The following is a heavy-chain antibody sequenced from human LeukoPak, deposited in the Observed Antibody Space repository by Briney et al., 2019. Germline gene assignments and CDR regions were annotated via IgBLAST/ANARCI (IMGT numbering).Heavy chain of an antibody. Sequence: SETLSLTCAVYGGSFSGYYWSWIRQPPGKGLEWIGEINHSGSTNYNPSLKSRVTISVDTSKNQFSLKLSSVTAADTAVYYCAGGRTGYSSSWYYFDYWGQGTLVTVSS. CDR1: GGSFSGYY. CDR2: INHSGST. CDR3: AGGRTGYSSSWYYFDY. V-gene: IGHV4-34*01. D-gene: IGHD6-13*01. J-gene: IGHJ4*02.